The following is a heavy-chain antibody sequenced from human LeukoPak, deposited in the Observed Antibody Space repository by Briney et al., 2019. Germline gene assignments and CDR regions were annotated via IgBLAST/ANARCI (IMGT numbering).Heavy chain of an antibody. CDR2: ISGSGGST. Sequence: GGSLRLSCAVSGFTFSSYAMSWVRQAPGKGLEWVSAISGSGGSTYYADSVKGRFTISRDNSKNTLYLQMNSLRAEDTAVYYCAKSYYDSSGYFDDDYYYGMDVWGQGTTVTVSS. CDR3: AKSYYDSSGYFDDDYYYGMDV. D-gene: IGHD3-22*01. V-gene: IGHV3-23*01. CDR1: GFTFSSYA. J-gene: IGHJ6*02.